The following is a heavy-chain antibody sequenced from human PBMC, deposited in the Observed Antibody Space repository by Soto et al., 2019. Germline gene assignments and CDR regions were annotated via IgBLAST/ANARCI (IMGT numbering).Heavy chain of an antibody. V-gene: IGHV1-69*12. CDR3: AGACISTSCYGVLHHYYYGMDV. CDR1: GGTFSSYA. J-gene: IGHJ6*02. Sequence: QVQLVQSGAEVKKPGSSVKVSCQASGGTFSSYAISWVRQAPGQGLEWMGGIIPIFTTADYAQKFQGRVTITADESTSTVYMELSSLRSEDTAIYYCAGACISTSCYGVLHHYYYGMDVWGQGTAVTVSS. D-gene: IGHD2-2*01. CDR2: IIPIFTTA.